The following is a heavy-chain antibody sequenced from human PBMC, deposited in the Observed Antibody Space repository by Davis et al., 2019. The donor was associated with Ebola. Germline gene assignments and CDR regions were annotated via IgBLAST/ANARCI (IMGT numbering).Heavy chain of an antibody. D-gene: IGHD6-13*01. V-gene: IGHV1-2*04. CDR1: GYTFTGYY. CDR3: ATTPRDSSWYYFDY. CDR2: INPNSGGT. Sequence: AASVKVSCKASGYTFTGYYMHWVRQAPGQGLEWMGWINPNSGGTNYAQKFQGWVTMTRDTSISTAYMEPSRLRSDDTAVYYCATTPRDSSWYYFDYWGQGTLVTVSS. J-gene: IGHJ4*02.